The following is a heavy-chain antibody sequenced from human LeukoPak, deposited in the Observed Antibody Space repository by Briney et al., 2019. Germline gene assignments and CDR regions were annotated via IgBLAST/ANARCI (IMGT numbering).Heavy chain of an antibody. CDR1: GYTFTNYA. J-gene: IGHJ6*03. Sequence: ASVKVSCKASGYTFTNYAMNWVRQAPGQGLEWMGWINTNTGNPTYAQGFTGRFVFSLDTSVSTAYLQISSLKAEDTAVYYCARSSPVAGNHRYYYYYMDVWGKGTMVTVSS. D-gene: IGHD6-19*01. V-gene: IGHV7-4-1*02. CDR2: INTNTGNP. CDR3: ARSSPVAGNHRYYYYYMDV.